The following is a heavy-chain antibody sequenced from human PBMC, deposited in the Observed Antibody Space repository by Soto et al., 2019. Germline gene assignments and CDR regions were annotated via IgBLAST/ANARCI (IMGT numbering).Heavy chain of an antibody. V-gene: IGHV3-33*01. CDR3: ARDSGGGATFFDY. J-gene: IGHJ4*02. D-gene: IGHD3-16*01. CDR1: GFTFSSYG. CDR2: IWYDGSNK. Sequence: QVQLAESGGGVVQPGRSLRLSCAASGFTFSSYGMHWVRQAPGKGLEWVAVIWYDGSNKYYADSVKGRFTISRDNSKNTLYLQMNSLRAEDTAVYYCARDSGGGATFFDYWGQGTLVTVSS.